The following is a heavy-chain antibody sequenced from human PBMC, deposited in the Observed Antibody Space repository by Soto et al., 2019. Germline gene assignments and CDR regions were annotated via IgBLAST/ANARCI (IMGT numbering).Heavy chain of an antibody. V-gene: IGHV5-51*01. CDR1: GYSFTSYW. Sequence: GESLKISCKGSGYSFTSYWIGWVRQMPGKGLEWMGIIYPGDSDTRYSPSFQGQVTISADKSISTAYLQWSSLKASDTAMYYCARLPSYDYIWPRSAFDIWGQGTMVTVSS. CDR2: IYPGDSDT. J-gene: IGHJ3*02. D-gene: IGHD3-16*01. CDR3: ARLPSYDYIWPRSAFDI.